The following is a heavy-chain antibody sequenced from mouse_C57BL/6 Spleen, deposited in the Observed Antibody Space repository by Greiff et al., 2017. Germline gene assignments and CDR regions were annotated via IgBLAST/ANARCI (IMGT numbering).Heavy chain of an antibody. CDR1: GYTFTSYW. J-gene: IGHJ1*03. Sequence: VQLQQPGAELVRPGTSVKLSCKASGYTFTSYWMHWVKQRPGQGLEWIGVIDPSDSYTNYNQKFKGKATLTVDTSSSTAYMKLSSLTSEDSAVYYCASRGGLRRGYFDVWGTGTTVTVSS. CDR2: IDPSDSYT. D-gene: IGHD2-4*01. CDR3: ASRGGLRRGYFDV. V-gene: IGHV1-59*01.